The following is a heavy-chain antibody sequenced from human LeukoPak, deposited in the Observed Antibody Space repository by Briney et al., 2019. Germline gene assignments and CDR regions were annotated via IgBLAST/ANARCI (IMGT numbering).Heavy chain of an antibody. CDR2: ISSSSSTI. CDR1: GFTFSSYS. CDR3: ARLRGYSYGY. Sequence: GGSLRLSCAASGFTFSSYSMNWVRQAPGKGLEWVSYISSSSSTIYYADSVKGRFTISRDNSKNTLYLQMNSLRAEDTAVYYCARLRGYSYGYWGQGTLVTVSS. D-gene: IGHD5-18*01. J-gene: IGHJ4*02. V-gene: IGHV3-48*01.